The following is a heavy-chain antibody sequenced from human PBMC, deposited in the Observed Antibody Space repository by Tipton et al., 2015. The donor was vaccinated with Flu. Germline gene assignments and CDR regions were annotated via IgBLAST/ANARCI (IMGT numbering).Heavy chain of an antibody. D-gene: IGHD1-26*01. J-gene: IGHJ4*02. CDR3: AREGRNSGGLDY. CDR2: ILGNGYT. CDR1: GASLSGGGYY. Sequence: LRLSCTVSGASLSGGGYYWSWIRQYPGKGLEWIGHILGNGYTFYKPSLKSRFTLSLDTSKTQFSLNVTSVTAADTAVYFCAREGRNSGGLDYWGQGTLVTVSS. V-gene: IGHV4-31*03.